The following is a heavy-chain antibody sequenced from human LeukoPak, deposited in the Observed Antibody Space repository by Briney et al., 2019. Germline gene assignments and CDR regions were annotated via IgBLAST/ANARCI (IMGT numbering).Heavy chain of an antibody. J-gene: IGHJ4*02. CDR3: ARGLRREQQLLRAFDY. D-gene: IGHD6-13*01. Sequence: ASVKVSCKASGYTFTNYDINWVRQASGQGLEWMGWMNPNSGNTGSAQKFQGRVTMTSNTSISTAYMELSSLRSEDTAVYYCARGLRREQQLLRAFDYWGQGTPVAVSS. CDR1: GYTFTNYD. V-gene: IGHV1-8*01. CDR2: MNPNSGNT.